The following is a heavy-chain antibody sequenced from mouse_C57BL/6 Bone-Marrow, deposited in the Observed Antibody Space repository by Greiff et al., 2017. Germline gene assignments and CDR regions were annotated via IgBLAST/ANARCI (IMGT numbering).Heavy chain of an antibody. CDR1: GFTFSSYA. V-gene: IGHV5-4*01. Sequence: EVKLVESGGGLVKPGGSLKLSCAASGFTFSSYAMSWVRQTPEKRLEWVATISDGGSYTYYPDNVKGRFTISRDNAKNNLYMQMSHLKSEDTAMYYCARDRRLRRGYYYAMDYGGQGTSVTVSS. CDR3: ARDRRLRRGYYYAMDY. CDR2: ISDGGSYT. D-gene: IGHD2-2*01. J-gene: IGHJ4*01.